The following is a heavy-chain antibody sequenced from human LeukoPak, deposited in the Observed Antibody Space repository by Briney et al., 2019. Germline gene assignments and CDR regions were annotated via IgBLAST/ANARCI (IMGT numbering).Heavy chain of an antibody. V-gene: IGHV3-43D*03. D-gene: IGHD6-19*01. CDR2: ISWDGGST. CDR1: GFTFDDYA. Sequence: PGGSLRLSCAASGFTFDDYAMHWVRQAPGKGLEWVSLISWDGGSTYYADSVKGRFTISRDNSKNSLYLQMNSLRAEDTALYYCAKDWSPAGTVYSWYFDLWGRSTLVTVSS. J-gene: IGHJ2*01. CDR3: AKDWSPAGTVYSWYFDL.